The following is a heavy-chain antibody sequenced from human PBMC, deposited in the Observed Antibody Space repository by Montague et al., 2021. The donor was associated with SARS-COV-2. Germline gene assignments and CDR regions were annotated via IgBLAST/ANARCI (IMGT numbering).Heavy chain of an antibody. D-gene: IGHD3-3*01. CDR1: GFTFSSYW. V-gene: IGHV3-7*03. Sequence: SLRLSCAASGFTFSSYWMSWVRQAPGKGLEWVANIKQDGSEKYYVDSVKGRFTISRDNAKNSLYPQMNSLRAEDTAVYYCARGRITIFGVEDYYYGMDVWGQGTTVTVSS. J-gene: IGHJ6*02. CDR2: IKQDGSEK. CDR3: ARGRITIFGVEDYYYGMDV.